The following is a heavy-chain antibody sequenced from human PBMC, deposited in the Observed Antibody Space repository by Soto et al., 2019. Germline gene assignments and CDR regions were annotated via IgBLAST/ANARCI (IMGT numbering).Heavy chain of an antibody. CDR2: ISHDGSNT. CDR1: GFTFRTYA. J-gene: IGHJ4*02. Sequence: QVQVVESGGGVVQPGRSLRLSCAASGFTFRTYAMHWVRQAPGKGLEWVAVISHDGSNTDYGDSVKGRFTISRDNSKSTLSLQMNSLRPEDTGVYYCAKDAGSTEYFFASWGQETLVSVSS. CDR3: AKDAGSTEYFFAS. V-gene: IGHV3-30*18.